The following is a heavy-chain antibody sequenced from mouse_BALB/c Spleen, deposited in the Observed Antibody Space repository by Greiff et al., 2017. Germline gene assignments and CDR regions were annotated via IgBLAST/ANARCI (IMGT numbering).Heavy chain of an antibody. V-gene: IGHV7-3*02. J-gene: IGHJ2*01. CDR3: ARDRGGDYFDY. Sequence: EVMLVESGGGLVQPGGSLRLSCATSGFTFTDYYMSWVRQPPGKALEWLGFIRNKANGYTTEYSASVKSRFTISRDNSQSILYLQMNTLRAEDSATYYCARDRGGDYFDYWGQGTTLTVSS. CDR1: GFTFTDYY. CDR2: IRNKANGYTT.